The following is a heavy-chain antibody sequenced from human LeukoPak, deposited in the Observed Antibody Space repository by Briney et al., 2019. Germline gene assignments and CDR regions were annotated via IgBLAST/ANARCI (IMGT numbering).Heavy chain of an antibody. CDR2: IWYDGSNK. Sequence: PGGSLRLSCAASGFTFSSYGMQWVRQAPGKGLEWMAVIWYDGSNKYYADSVKGRFTISRDNSKNTLYLQMNSLRAEDTAVYYCAKGRWFGKLLSFDYWGQGTLVTVSS. J-gene: IGHJ4*02. V-gene: IGHV3-33*06. CDR1: GFTFSSYG. CDR3: AKGRWFGKLLSFDY. D-gene: IGHD3-10*01.